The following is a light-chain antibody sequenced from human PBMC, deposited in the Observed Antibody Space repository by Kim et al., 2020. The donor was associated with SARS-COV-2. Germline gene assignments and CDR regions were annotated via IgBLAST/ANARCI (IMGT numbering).Light chain of an antibody. Sequence: ASVGDRVNITWRASQGISSSLAWYQQNPGKVPRLLIYAASALQSGVPSRFSGSGSGTDFTLTISSLQPEDVATYYCQKYDRAPWTFGQGTKVDIK. CDR3: QKYDRAPWT. J-gene: IGKJ1*01. CDR2: AAS. V-gene: IGKV1-27*01. CDR1: QGISSS.